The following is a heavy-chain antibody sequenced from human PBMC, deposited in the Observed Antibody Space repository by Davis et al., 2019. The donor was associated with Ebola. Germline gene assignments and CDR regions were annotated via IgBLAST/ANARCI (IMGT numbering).Heavy chain of an antibody. Sequence: GESLKISCTTSGFSFPGTWMHWVRQAPGEGLSWVSRINTDGRTTNYADSVKGRFTISRDNAKNSLYLQMNSLRAEDTAVYYCARDSYSSSCIDYWGQGTLVTVSS. CDR1: GFSFPGTW. D-gene: IGHD6-13*01. CDR3: ARDSYSSSCIDY. V-gene: IGHV3-74*01. CDR2: INTDGRTT. J-gene: IGHJ4*02.